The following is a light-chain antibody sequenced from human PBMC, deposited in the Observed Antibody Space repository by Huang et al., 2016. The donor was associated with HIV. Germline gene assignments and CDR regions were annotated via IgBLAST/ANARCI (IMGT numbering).Light chain of an antibody. CDR1: QSVSSN. J-gene: IGKJ2*01. V-gene: IGKV3-15*01. CDR2: DAF. Sequence: EIVMTQSPATLSVSPGERSTLPCRASQSVSSNLAWYQQKPGQAPRLLIYDAFTRATGSPARFSGSGSGTEFTLTISSLQSEDFAVYYCQQYNNWPYTFGQGTKLEIK. CDR3: QQYNNWPYT.